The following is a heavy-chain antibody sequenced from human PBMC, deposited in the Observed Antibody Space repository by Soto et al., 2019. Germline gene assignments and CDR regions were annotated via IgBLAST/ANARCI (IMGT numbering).Heavy chain of an antibody. D-gene: IGHD3-3*01. J-gene: IGHJ5*02. V-gene: IGHV3-30*18. CDR1: GFTFSSYG. Sequence: PGGSLRLSCAASGFTFSSYGMHWVRQAPGKGLEWVAVISYDGSNKYYADSVKGRFTISRDNSKNTLYLQMNSLRAEDTAVYYCAKDGPLYDFWSGYPDPLNWFDPWGQGTLVTVSS. CDR2: ISYDGSNK. CDR3: AKDGPLYDFWSGYPDPLNWFDP.